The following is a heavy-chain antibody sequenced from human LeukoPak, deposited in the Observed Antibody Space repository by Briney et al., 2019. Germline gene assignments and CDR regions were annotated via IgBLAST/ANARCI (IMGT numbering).Heavy chain of an antibody. CDR1: ELTFSSYA. CDR3: ARESRDYGDQY. V-gene: IGHV3-30*03. Sequence: GGALRLSCGAYELTFSSYAMHWVRQAPGKGVEWVAVILYDGSNKKYADSVKGRFNRSRDNSENPLYLQMNSLSAEDTAVYYCARESRDYGDQYWGQGTLVTVSS. CDR2: ILYDGSNK. D-gene: IGHD4-17*01. J-gene: IGHJ4*02.